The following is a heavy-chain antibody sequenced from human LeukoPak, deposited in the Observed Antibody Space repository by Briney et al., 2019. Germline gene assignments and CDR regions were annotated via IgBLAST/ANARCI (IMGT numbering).Heavy chain of an antibody. CDR3: ARGLRFLEWLIYYYYMDV. Sequence: PSETLSLTCTVSGGSISSYYWSWIRQPPGKGLEWIGYIYYSGSTNYNPSLKSRVIISVDTSKNQFSLKLSSVTAADTAVYYCARGLRFLEWLIYYYYMDVWGKGTTVTVSS. CDR2: IYYSGST. J-gene: IGHJ6*03. CDR1: GGSISSYY. V-gene: IGHV4-59*12. D-gene: IGHD3-3*01.